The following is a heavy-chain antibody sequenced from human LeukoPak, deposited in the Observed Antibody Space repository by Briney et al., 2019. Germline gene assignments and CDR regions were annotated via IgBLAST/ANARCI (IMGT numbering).Heavy chain of an antibody. CDR3: ASTYMVRHGMDV. CDR2: IKQDGSEK. V-gene: IGHV3-7*01. J-gene: IGHJ6*02. CDR1: GFTFSNAR. Sequence: GGSLRLSCAASGFTFSNARMSWVRQAPGKGLEWVANIKQDGSEKYYVDSVKGRFTISRDNAKNSLYLQMNSLRAEDTAVYYCASTYMVRHGMDVWGQGTTVTVSS. D-gene: IGHD3-10*01.